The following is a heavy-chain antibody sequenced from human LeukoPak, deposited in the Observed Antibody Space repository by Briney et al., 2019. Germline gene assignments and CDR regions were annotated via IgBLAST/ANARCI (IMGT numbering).Heavy chain of an antibody. V-gene: IGHV3-23*01. CDR2: ISGSGGST. D-gene: IGHD5-18*01. CDR1: GFTLSLYA. J-gene: IGHJ4*02. CDR3: AKGSGGGYSYAYFDY. Sequence: GGSLRLSCAASGFTLSLYAMSWVRQAPGKGLEWVSAISGSGGSTYYADSAKRRFTISRDNAKNTLYLQMNSLRADDTAVYYCAKGSGGGYSYAYFDYWGQGTLVTVSS.